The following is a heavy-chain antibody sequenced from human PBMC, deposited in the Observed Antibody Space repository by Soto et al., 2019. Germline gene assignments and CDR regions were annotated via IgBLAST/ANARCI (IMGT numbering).Heavy chain of an antibody. CDR3: ARDEASLQWFGEVSPDY. CDR1: GFTFSSYG. V-gene: IGHV3-33*01. CDR2: IWYDGSNK. Sequence: QVQLVESGGGVVQPGRSPRLSCAASGFTFSSYGMHWVRQAPGKGLEWVAVIWYDGSNKYYADSVKGRFTISRDNSKNTLYLQMHSLRAEDTAVYYCARDEASLQWFGEVSPDYWGQGTLVTVSS. D-gene: IGHD3-10*01. J-gene: IGHJ4*02.